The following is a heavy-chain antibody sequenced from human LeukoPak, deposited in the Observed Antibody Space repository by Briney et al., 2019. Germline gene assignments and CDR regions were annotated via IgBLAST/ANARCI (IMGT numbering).Heavy chain of an antibody. J-gene: IGHJ4*02. CDR1: GGSISSYY. CDR3: ATTMVRRVIIRDY. Sequence: TQTLSLTRTVFGGSISSYYWGWIRQPAGKGLEWIGRIYPSGSTNYNPSLKSRVTMSVDASKNQFSLKLSSVTAADTAVYYCATTMVRRVIIRDYWGQGTLVTVSS. V-gene: IGHV4-4*07. D-gene: IGHD3-10*01. CDR2: IYPSGST.